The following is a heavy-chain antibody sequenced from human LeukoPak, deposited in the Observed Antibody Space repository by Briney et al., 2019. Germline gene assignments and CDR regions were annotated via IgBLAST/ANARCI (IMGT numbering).Heavy chain of an antibody. CDR3: ARPHSSGYYFQGWYYYMDD. Sequence: GASVKVSCKASGYTFTSYGISWVRQAPGQGLEWMGWISAYNGNTNYAQKLQGRVTMTTDTSTSTAYMELRSLRSDDTAVYYCARPHSSGYYFQGWYYYMDDWGKGTTVTVSS. D-gene: IGHD3-22*01. J-gene: IGHJ6*03. CDR2: ISAYNGNT. V-gene: IGHV1-18*01. CDR1: GYTFTSYG.